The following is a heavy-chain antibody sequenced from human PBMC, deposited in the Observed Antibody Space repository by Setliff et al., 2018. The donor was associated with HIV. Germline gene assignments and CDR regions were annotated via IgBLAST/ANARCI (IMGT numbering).Heavy chain of an antibody. Sequence: SETLSLTCTVSGGSISSDDSYWSWIRQPPGKGLQWIGYIYYSGSAYYNPSLRSRVTISTDTSKSQFSLNLNSVSAADTAMYYCARRSRKSGATDYWGQGTLVTVSS. V-gene: IGHV4-30-4*01. CDR3: ARRSRKSGATDY. CDR2: IYYSGSA. CDR1: GGSISSDDSY. D-gene: IGHD3-10*01. J-gene: IGHJ4*02.